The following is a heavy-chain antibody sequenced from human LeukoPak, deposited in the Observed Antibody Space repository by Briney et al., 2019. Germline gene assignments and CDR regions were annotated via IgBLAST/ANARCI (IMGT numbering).Heavy chain of an antibody. J-gene: IGHJ5*02. V-gene: IGHV3-11*01. CDR3: ATDRAIAAAGTLSRIDP. Sequence: GGSLRLSCAASGFTFSDYYMSWIRQAPGKGLEWVSYISSSGSTIYYADSVKGRFTISRDNAKNSLYLQMNSLRAEDTAVYYCATDRAIAAAGTLSRIDPWGQGTLVTVSS. CDR2: ISSSGSTI. D-gene: IGHD6-13*01. CDR1: GFTFSDYY.